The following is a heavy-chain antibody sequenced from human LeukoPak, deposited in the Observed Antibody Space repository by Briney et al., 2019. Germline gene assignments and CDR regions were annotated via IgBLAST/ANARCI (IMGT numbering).Heavy chain of an antibody. CDR2: INHSGST. CDR1: GGSFSGYY. CDR3: ARASGYCTNGVCPGDY. Sequence: PSETLSLTCAVYGGSFSGYYWSWIRQPPGKGLEWIGEINHSGSTNYNPSLKSRVTISVDTSKNQFSLKLSSVTAADTAVYYCARASGYCTNGVCPGDYWGQGTLVTVSS. J-gene: IGHJ4*02. D-gene: IGHD2-8*01. V-gene: IGHV4-34*01.